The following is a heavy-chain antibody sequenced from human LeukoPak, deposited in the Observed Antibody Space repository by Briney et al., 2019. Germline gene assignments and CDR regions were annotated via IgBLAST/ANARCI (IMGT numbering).Heavy chain of an antibody. D-gene: IGHD6-19*01. J-gene: IGHJ4*02. CDR1: GFTFTNAW. V-gene: IGHV3-7*01. CDR2: IKQDGSEK. CDR3: ARAAGWRDYFDY. Sequence: GGSLRLSCAASGFTFTNAWMSWVRQAPGKGLEWLANIKQDGSEKYYVDSVEGGFTISRDNAKNSLYMQRNSLRAEDTAVYYCARAAGWRDYFDYWGQGTLVTVSS.